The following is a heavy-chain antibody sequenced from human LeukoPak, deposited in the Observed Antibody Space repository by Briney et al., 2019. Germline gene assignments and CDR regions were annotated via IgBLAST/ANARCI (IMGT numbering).Heavy chain of an antibody. J-gene: IGHJ3*02. CDR2: INPNSGAT. V-gene: IGHV1-2*02. D-gene: IGHD7-27*01. Sequence: ASVKVSCKASGYTFTAYYMHWVRQAPGQGLEWMGWINPNSGATNYAQKFQGRVTMTSDTSISTAYMELGRLRPDDTAVYYCAITWGSNAFDIWGQGTLVTVSS. CDR1: GYTFTAYY. CDR3: AITWGSNAFDI.